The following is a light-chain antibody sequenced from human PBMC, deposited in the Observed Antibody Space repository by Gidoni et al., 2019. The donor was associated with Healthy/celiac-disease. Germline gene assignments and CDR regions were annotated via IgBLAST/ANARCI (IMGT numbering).Light chain of an antibody. J-gene: IGKJ3*01. CDR3: QQYDNRPPT. Sequence: DMQTTQSPSSLSASVGDRVTITCQASQDISNYLKWYQQKPGKAPKLLIYDASNLETGVPSRFSGSGSGTDFTFTISSLQPEDIATYYCQQYDNRPPTFGPGTKVEIK. CDR1: QDISNY. V-gene: IGKV1-33*01. CDR2: DAS.